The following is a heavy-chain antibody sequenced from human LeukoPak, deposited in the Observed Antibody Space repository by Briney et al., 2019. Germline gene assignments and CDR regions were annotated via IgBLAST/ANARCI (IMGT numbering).Heavy chain of an antibody. CDR3: ARGGAVLGIDY. CDR1: GYTFTSYG. V-gene: IGHV1-18*01. D-gene: IGHD1-26*01. CDR2: INAYNGNT. J-gene: IGHJ4*02. Sequence: ASLKVSCKASGYTFTSYGISWVRQAPGQGLEWMGWINAYNGNTNYAQKLQGRVTMTTDTATSTPYMELRSLRSDDTAVYYCARGGAVLGIDYWGQGTLVTVSS.